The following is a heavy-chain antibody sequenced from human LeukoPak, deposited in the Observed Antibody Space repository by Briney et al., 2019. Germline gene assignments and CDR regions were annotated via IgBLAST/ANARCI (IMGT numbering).Heavy chain of an antibody. CDR1: GFTFSSYE. V-gene: IGHV3-48*03. CDR3: AREGSYGID. D-gene: IGHD5-18*01. CDR2: ISSSGSTI. Sequence: GGSLRLSCAASGFTFSSYEMNWVRQAPGKGLEWVSYISSSGSTIYYADSVKGRFTISRDNSKNTLYLQTISLRAEDTAVYYCAREGSYGIDWGQGTLVTVSS. J-gene: IGHJ4*02.